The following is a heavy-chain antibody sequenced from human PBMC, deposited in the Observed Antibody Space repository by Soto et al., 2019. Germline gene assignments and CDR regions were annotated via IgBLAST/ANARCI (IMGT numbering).Heavy chain of an antibody. CDR3: ARVEGYGDYGVSGYFDL. CDR1: GGTFSSYT. D-gene: IGHD4-17*01. V-gene: IGHV1-69*02. Sequence: SVKVSCKASGGTFSSYTISWVRQAPGQGLEWMGRIIPILGIANYAQKFQGRVTITADKSTSTAYMELSSLRSEDTAVYYCARVEGYGDYGVSGYFDLWGRGTLVTVSS. CDR2: IIPILGIA. J-gene: IGHJ2*01.